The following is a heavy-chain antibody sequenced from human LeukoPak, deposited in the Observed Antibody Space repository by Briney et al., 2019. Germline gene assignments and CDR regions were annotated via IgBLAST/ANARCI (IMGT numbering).Heavy chain of an antibody. CDR1: GFTFSSYA. CDR3: ARDSRYGYSNDY. V-gene: IGHV3-30-3*01. J-gene: IGHJ4*02. D-gene: IGHD5-18*01. Sequence: GGSLRLSCAASGFTFSSYAMNWVRQAPGKGLEWVAVISYDGSNKNYADSVKGRFTISRDNSKNTLYLQMNSLRAEDTAVYYCARDSRYGYSNDYWGQGTLVTVSS. CDR2: ISYDGSNK.